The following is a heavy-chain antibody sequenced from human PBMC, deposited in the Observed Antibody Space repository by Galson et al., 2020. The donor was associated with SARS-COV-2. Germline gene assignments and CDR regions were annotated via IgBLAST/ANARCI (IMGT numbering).Heavy chain of an antibody. V-gene: IGHV1-18*04. D-gene: IGHD1-1*01. CDR2: ISAYNGNT. CDR3: ARDERLVLLEPLDY. J-gene: IGHJ4*02. Sequence: ASVKVFCKASGYTFTSYGISWVRQAPGQGLEWMGWISAYNGNTNYAQKLQGRVTMTTDTSTSTAYMELRSLRSDDTAVYYCARDERLVLLEPLDYWGQGTLVTVSS. CDR1: GYTFTSYG.